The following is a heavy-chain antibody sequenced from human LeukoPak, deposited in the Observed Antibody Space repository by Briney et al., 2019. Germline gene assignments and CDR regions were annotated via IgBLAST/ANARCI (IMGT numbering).Heavy chain of an antibody. V-gene: IGHV1-69*01. Sequence: SVTVSCKASGGTFSSYAISWVRQAPGQGLEWMGGIIPIFGAANYAQKFQGRVTITADESTSTAYMEVSSLRSEDTAVYYCARGRDPDCSGGSGYYYGMDVWGQGTTVTVSS. CDR1: GGTFSSYA. CDR2: IIPIFGAA. D-gene: IGHD2-15*01. CDR3: ARGRDPDCSGGSGYYYGMDV. J-gene: IGHJ6*01.